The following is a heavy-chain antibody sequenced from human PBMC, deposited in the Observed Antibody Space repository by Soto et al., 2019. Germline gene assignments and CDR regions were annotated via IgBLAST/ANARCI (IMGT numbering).Heavy chain of an antibody. CDR1: GFTFSSYG. D-gene: IGHD3-3*01. J-gene: IGHJ4*02. CDR3: AKDALAYYDFWS. Sequence: GGSLRLSCAASGFTFSSYGMHWVRQAPGKGLEWVSHISNSGRSTKYADSVKGRFTISRDNSKNTLYLQMNSLRAEDTAIYYCAKDALAYYDFWSWGQGTLVTVSS. V-gene: IGHV3-23*01. CDR2: ISNSGRST.